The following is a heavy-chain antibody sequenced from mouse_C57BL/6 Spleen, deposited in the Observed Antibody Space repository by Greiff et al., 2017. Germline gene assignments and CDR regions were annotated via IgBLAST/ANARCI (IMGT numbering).Heavy chain of an antibody. Sequence: QVQLKQSGAELVKPGASVKMSCKASGYTFTTYPIEWMQQNHGKSLEWIGNFHPYNDATKYNEKFKGKATLTVEKSSSTVYLELSRLTSDDSAFYYCARGTTAVATYWYFEGWGTGPTVTVSS. J-gene: IGHJ1*03. D-gene: IGHD1-1*01. CDR2: FHPYNDAT. V-gene: IGHV1-47*01. CDR3: ARGTTAVATYWYFEG. CDR1: GYTFTTYP.